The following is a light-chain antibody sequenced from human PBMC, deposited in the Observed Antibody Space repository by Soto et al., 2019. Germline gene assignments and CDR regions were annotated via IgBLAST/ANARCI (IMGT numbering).Light chain of an antibody. Sequence: QLVLTQPPSVSGAPGQRATISCTGSSSNIGAGYDVHWYQQLPGTAPKLLIYGNSNRPSGVPDRFSGSKSGTSASLAITGLQAEDEADYYCQSYDSSLSGVFGTGTKLTVL. V-gene: IGLV1-40*01. CDR2: GNS. CDR1: SSNIGAGYD. J-gene: IGLJ1*01. CDR3: QSYDSSLSGV.